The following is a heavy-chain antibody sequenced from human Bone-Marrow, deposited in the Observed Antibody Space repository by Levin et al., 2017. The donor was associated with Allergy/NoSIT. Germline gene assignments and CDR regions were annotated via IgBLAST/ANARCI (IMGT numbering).Heavy chain of an antibody. J-gene: IGHJ4*02. D-gene: IGHD6-13*01. CDR3: IKSKNVATAADY. V-gene: IGHV3-15*01. CDR2: IKTKAANWAT. Sequence: GGSLRLSCAASGLPFSLVWMSWVRQAPGKGLEWVGQIKTKAANWATDYAAPVKARFTISRDDSRNTVYLQMNSLKTEDTAVYYCIKSKNVATAADYWGQGTLVTVSS. CDR1: GLPFSLVW.